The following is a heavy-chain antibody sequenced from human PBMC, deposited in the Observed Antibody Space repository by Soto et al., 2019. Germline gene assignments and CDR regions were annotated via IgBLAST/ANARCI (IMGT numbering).Heavy chain of an antibody. J-gene: IGHJ5*02. Sequence: GASVKVSCKASGYTFTSYGISWVRQAPGQGLEWMGWISAYNGNTNYAQKLQGRVTMTTDTSTSTAYMELRSLRSDDTAVYYCARDKDYYGSGSYFWFDPWGQGTLVTVSS. CDR1: GYTFTSYG. CDR3: ARDKDYYGSGSYFWFDP. V-gene: IGHV1-18*01. D-gene: IGHD3-10*01. CDR2: ISAYNGNT.